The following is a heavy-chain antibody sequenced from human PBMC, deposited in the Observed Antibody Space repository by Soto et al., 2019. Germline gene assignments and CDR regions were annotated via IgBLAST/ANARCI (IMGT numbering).Heavy chain of an antibody. Sequence: QVQLQESGPGLVKPSQTLSLTCTVSGGSISSGDYYWSWIRQPPGKGLEWIGYIYYSGSTYYNPALKSRVTISVDTSKNQFSLKLSSVTAADTAVYYCARVDSSGYQPFDYGGQGTLVTVSS. D-gene: IGHD3-22*01. CDR3: ARVDSSGYQPFDY. J-gene: IGHJ4*02. V-gene: IGHV4-30-4*01. CDR1: GGSISSGDYY. CDR2: IYYSGST.